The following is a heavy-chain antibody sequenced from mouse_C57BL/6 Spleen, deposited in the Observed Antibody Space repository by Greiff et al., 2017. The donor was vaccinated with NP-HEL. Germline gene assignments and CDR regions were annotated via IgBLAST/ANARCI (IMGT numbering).Heavy chain of an antibody. J-gene: IGHJ2*01. CDR3: ARHHPLWDYFDY. Sequence: EVHLVESGGDLVKPGGSLKLSCAASGFTFSSYGMSWVRQTPDKRLEWVATISSGGSYTYYPDSVKGRFTIYRDNAKNTLYLQMSSLKSEDTAMYYCARHHPLWDYFDYWGQGTTLTVSS. V-gene: IGHV5-6*01. D-gene: IGHD6-1*01. CDR2: ISSGGSYT. CDR1: GFTFSSYG.